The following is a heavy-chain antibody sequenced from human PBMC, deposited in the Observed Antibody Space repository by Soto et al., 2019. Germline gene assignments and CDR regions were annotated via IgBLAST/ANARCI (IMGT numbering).Heavy chain of an antibody. CDR2: IYYSGSV. D-gene: IGHD3-22*01. CDR1: GVSISSSY. Sequence: QVQLQESGPGLVKPSETLSLTCTVSGVSISSSYWSWIRQSPGKEMQWIGYIYYSGSVKYNPSLNSRVNISSDMSRNQLSLRVTPVTAADTALYYCASGMYDSSGFSNPFDIWGQGTMVTVSS. V-gene: IGHV4-59*01. J-gene: IGHJ3*02. CDR3: ASGMYDSSGFSNPFDI.